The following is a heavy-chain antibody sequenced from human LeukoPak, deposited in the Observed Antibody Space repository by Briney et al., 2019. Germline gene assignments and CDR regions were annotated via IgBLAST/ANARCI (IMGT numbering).Heavy chain of an antibody. CDR2: IYTSGST. CDR3: ARLGSSSRYYYYYMDV. J-gene: IGHJ6*03. V-gene: IGHV4-4*09. CDR1: GGSISSYY. D-gene: IGHD6-6*01. Sequence: SXTLSLTCTVSGGSISSYYWSWIRQPPGKGLEWIGYIYTSGSTNYNPSLKSRVTISVDTSKNQFSLKLSSVTAADTAVYYCARLGSSSRYYYYYMDVWGKGTTVTVSS.